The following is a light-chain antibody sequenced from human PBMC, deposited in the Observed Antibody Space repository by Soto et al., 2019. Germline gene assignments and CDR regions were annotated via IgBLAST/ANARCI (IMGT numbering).Light chain of an antibody. J-gene: IGKJ4*01. CDR3: QQYNNWPL. CDR1: QSVSSN. V-gene: IGKV3-15*01. Sequence: EIVMTQSPATLSVSPGERATLSCRASQSVSSNLAWYQQKPGQAPRLLIYGASTRATGITARFSGSGSGTEFTLTISSLQSEDFAVYSCQQYNNWPLFGGGTTVEIK. CDR2: GAS.